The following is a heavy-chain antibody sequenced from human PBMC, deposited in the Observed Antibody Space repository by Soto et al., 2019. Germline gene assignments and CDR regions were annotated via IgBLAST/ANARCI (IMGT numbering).Heavy chain of an antibody. Sequence: GGSLRLSCAASGFTFSSYAMSWVRQAPGKGLEWVSAISGSGGSTYYADSVKGRFTISRDNSKNTLYLQMNSLRAEDTAVYYCAKDLGLGSNAPSLLASEADYWGQGTLVTVSS. CDR3: AKDLGLGSNAPSLLASEADY. D-gene: IGHD7-27*01. J-gene: IGHJ4*02. CDR1: GFTFSSYA. V-gene: IGHV3-23*01. CDR2: ISGSGGST.